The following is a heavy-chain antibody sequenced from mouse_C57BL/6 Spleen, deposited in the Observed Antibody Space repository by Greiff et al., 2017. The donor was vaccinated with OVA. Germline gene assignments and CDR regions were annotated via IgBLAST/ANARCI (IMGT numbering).Heavy chain of an antibody. D-gene: IGHD1-1*01. J-gene: IGHJ1*03. Sequence: QVTLKESGPGILQPSQTLSLTCSFSGFSLSTFGMGVGWIRQPSGKGLEWLAHIWWDDDKYYNPALKSRLTISKDTSKNQVFLKIANVDTADTATYYCAHITTVVATRYFDVWGTGTTVTVSS. CDR2: IWWDDDK. CDR1: GFSLSTFGMG. V-gene: IGHV8-8*01. CDR3: AHITTVVATRYFDV.